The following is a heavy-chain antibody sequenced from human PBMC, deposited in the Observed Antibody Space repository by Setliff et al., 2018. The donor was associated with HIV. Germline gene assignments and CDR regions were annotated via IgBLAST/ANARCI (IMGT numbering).Heavy chain of an antibody. CDR2: MNPNSGNT. Sequence: ASVKVSCKPSGYTFTTYGLSWVRQAPGQGLEWMGWMNPNSGNTGYAPKFQGRVTMTRDTSINTAYMELSSLTSDDTAVYYCASTWSRVPYYLMDVWGQGTTVTVSS. CDR3: ASTWSRVPYYLMDV. J-gene: IGHJ6*02. D-gene: IGHD2-8*02. CDR1: GYTFTTYG. V-gene: IGHV1-8*02.